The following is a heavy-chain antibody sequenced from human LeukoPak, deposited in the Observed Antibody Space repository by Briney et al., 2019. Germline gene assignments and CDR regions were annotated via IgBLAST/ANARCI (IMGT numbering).Heavy chain of an antibody. CDR2: ISDGAYST. J-gene: IGHJ4*02. V-gene: IGHV3-23*01. CDR1: GFTFTSYA. CDR3: AKEYPALGYCTSTTCSFSDY. Sequence: GGSLRLSCAASGFTFTSYAMSWVRQAPGKGLEWVSAISDGAYSTFYTDSVKGRFTLPRDDSQNTVYLQMSSLRAEDTAVYFCAKEYPALGYCTSTTCSFSDYWGQGILVTVSS. D-gene: IGHD2-2*01.